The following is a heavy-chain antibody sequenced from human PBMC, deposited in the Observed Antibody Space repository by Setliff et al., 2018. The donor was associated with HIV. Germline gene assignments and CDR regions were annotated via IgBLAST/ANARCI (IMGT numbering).Heavy chain of an antibody. CDR1: GASISSHNYY. V-gene: IGHV4-39*01. J-gene: IGHJ4*02. CDR3: TIPASSLAPN. CDR2: IRSSGDT. Sequence: LSLTCTVSGASISSHNYYWGWTRQSPGKGLEWIASIRSSGDTYYNPSLQSRVIISVDTSNNQISLKLTSVTAADTAVYYCTIPASSLAPNWGRGTQVTVSS.